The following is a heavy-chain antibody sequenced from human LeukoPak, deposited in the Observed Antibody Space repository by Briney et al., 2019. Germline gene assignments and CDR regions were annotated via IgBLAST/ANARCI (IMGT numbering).Heavy chain of an antibody. CDR3: ARCPYYDILTGYYNGDAFDY. CDR2: INHSGST. Sequence: SETLSLTCAVYGGSFSGYYWSWIRQPPGKGLEWIGEINHSGSTNYNPSLKSRVTISVDTSKKQFSLKLSSVTAADTAVYYCARCPYYDILTGYYNGDAFDYWGQGTLVTVSS. D-gene: IGHD3-9*01. V-gene: IGHV4-34*01. CDR1: GGSFSGYY. J-gene: IGHJ4*02.